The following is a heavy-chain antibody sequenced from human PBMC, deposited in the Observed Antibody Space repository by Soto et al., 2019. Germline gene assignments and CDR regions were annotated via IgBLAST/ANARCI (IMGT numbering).Heavy chain of an antibody. Sequence: GSLRLSCAAPGFTFSSYSMNWVRQAPGKGLKWVSYISSSSSTIYYADSVKGRFTISRDNSKNTLYLQMNSLRAEDTAVYYCAFIAAAGIGSIYYYGMDVWGQGTTVTVSS. CDR2: ISSSSSTI. J-gene: IGHJ6*02. D-gene: IGHD6-13*01. CDR1: GFTFSSYS. V-gene: IGHV3-48*01. CDR3: AFIAAAGIGSIYYYGMDV.